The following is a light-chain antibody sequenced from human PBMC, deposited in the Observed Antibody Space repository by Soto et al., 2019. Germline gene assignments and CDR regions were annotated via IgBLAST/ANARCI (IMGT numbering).Light chain of an antibody. J-gene: IGKJ3*01. CDR2: NAS. CDR1: RSVGTY. CDR3: QQRSNWPPVFT. V-gene: IGKV3-11*01. Sequence: EIVLTQSPATLSLSPGERATLSCRASRSVGTYLAWYQQRPGQAPRLLIFNASNRATGIPARFSGSGAGSDFTLTTSSLEPEDFAVYYCQQRSNWPPVFTFGPGTKVDIK.